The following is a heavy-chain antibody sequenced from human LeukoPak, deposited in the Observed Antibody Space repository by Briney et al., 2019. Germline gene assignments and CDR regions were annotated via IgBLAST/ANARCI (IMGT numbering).Heavy chain of an antibody. Sequence: SETLSLTCTVSGDSISSSGYYWGWIRQPPGKELEWIGSIYYSGSTYYNPSLKSRVTISVDTSKNQFSLKLSSVTAADTAVYYCARDGLAVAEPAADYWGQGTLVTVSS. J-gene: IGHJ4*02. V-gene: IGHV4-39*07. D-gene: IGHD6-19*01. CDR3: ARDGLAVAEPAADY. CDR2: IYYSGST. CDR1: GDSISSSGYY.